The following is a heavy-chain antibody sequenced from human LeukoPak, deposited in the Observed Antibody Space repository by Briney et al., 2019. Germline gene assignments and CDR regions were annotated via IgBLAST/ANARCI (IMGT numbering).Heavy chain of an antibody. CDR3: AREPDYYYYGMDV. CDR1: GGSISSYY. V-gene: IGHV4-4*07. J-gene: IGHJ6*02. Sequence: SDTLSLTCTVSGGSISSYYWSWIRQPAGKGLEWIGRIYTSGSTNYNPSLKSRVTMSVDTSKNQFSLQLSSVTAADTAVYYCAREPDYYYYGMDVWGQGTTVTVSS. CDR2: IYTSGST.